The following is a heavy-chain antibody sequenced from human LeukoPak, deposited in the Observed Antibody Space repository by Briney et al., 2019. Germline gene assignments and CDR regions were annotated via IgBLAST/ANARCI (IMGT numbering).Heavy chain of an antibody. V-gene: IGHV3-30*04. CDR2: ISYDENIK. CDR1: GFTFSSYA. Sequence: GGSLRLSCAASGFTFSSYAMHWVRQAPGKGLEWVAAISYDENIKNYADSVKGRFTISRDNSKNTLYLQMNSLRAEDTAVYYCAKGGWFGDASAWDAFDIWGQGTMVTVSS. J-gene: IGHJ3*02. CDR3: AKGGWFGDASAWDAFDI. D-gene: IGHD3-10*01.